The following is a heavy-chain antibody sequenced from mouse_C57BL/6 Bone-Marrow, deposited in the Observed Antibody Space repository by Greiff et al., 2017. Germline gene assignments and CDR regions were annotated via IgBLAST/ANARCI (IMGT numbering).Heavy chain of an antibody. V-gene: IGHV1-82*01. CDR1: GYAFSSSW. CDR3: ARKVDYYGYFDV. D-gene: IGHD2-4*01. CDR2: IYPGAGDT. J-gene: IGHJ1*03. Sequence: VQLQESGPELVKPGASVKISCKASGYAFSSSWMNWVKQRPGKGLEWIGQIYPGAGDTNYNGKFKGKATLTADKSSSTAYMQLSSLTSEEAAVYFCARKVDYYGYFDVWGKGTTVTVSS.